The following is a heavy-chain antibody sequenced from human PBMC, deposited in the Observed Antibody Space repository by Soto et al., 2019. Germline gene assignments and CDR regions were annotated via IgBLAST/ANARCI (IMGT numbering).Heavy chain of an antibody. CDR2: INPNSGGT. J-gene: IGHJ6*02. Sequence: GASVKVSCKASGYTFTGYYMHWVRQAPGQGLEWMGWINPNSGGTNYAQKFQGRVTMTRDTSISTAYMELSRLRSDDTAVYYCARVSGYYPYYYGMDVWGQGTTVTVSS. CDR3: ARVSGYYPYYYGMDV. CDR1: GYTFTGYY. V-gene: IGHV1-2*02. D-gene: IGHD3-22*01.